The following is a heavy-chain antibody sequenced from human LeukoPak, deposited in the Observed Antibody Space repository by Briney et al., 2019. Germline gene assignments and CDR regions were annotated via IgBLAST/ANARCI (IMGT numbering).Heavy chain of an antibody. V-gene: IGHV3-74*01. CDR2: IKTDGSST. J-gene: IGHJ4*02. Sequence: SGGSLRLSCAASGFTFSSYWMHWVRQAPGKGLVWVSRIKTDGSSTSYADSVKGRFTISRDNAKNTMYPQMNSLRVEDTAVYYCARDFMYSISCTGCWGQGTLVTVSS. D-gene: IGHD6-13*01. CDR1: GFTFSSYW. CDR3: ARDFMYSISCTGC.